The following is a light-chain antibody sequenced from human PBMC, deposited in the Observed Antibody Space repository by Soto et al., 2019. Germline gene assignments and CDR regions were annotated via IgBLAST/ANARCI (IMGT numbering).Light chain of an antibody. CDR3: QQYDRPWT. CDR2: WAS. CDR1: QSVLYSSNNKNY. Sequence: DIVLTQSPDSLAVSLGERATINCKSSQSVLYSSNNKNYLAWYQQKPGQPPKLLIYWASTRESGVPDRFSGIGARTYFTNTSNSPPADDVALYDGQQYDRPWTFCQGTKVEVK. J-gene: IGKJ1*01. V-gene: IGKV4-1*01.